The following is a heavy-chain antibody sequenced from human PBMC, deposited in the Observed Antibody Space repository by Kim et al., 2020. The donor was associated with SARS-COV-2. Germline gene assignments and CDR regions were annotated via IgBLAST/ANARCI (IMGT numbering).Heavy chain of an antibody. V-gene: IGHV3-23*01. CDR3: AKDAYSYGHRHYYFDY. J-gene: IGHJ4*02. Sequence: GGSLRLSCAASGFTFSSYAMSWVRQAPGKGLEWVSAISGSGGSTYYADSVKGRFTISRDNSKNTLYLQMNSLRAEDTAVYYCAKDAYSYGHRHYYFDYWGQGPLVPVPS. CDR2: ISGSGGST. D-gene: IGHD5-18*01. CDR1: GFTFSSYA.